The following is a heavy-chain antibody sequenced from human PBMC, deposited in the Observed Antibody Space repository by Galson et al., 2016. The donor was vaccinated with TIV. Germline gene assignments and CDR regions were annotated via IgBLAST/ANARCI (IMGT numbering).Heavy chain of an antibody. Sequence: SVKVSCKASGYTFTSFDISWIRQAPGQGLEWMGWMSPANGNTGYAQKFRGRITMTRHPSTTTVYMELSGLTSEDTAVYYFARGHYYDTSGYSFDFWGQGTLVTVSS. CDR2: MSPANGNT. CDR3: ARGHYYDTSGYSFDF. CDR1: GYTFTSFD. V-gene: IGHV1-8*01. D-gene: IGHD3-22*01. J-gene: IGHJ4*02.